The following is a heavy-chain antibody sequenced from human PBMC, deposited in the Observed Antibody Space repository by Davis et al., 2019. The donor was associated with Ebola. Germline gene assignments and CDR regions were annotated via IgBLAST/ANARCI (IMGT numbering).Heavy chain of an antibody. J-gene: IGHJ6*02. D-gene: IGHD6-13*01. CDR1: GGSFSGYY. V-gene: IGHV4-34*01. CDR3: ASGNSSSWYYYGMDV. CDR2: INHSGST. Sequence: GSLRLSCAVYGGSFSGYYWSWIRQPPGKGLEWIGEINHSGSTNYNPSLKSRVTISVDTSKNQFSLKLSSVTAADTAVYYCASGNSSSWYYYGMDVWGQGTTVTVSS.